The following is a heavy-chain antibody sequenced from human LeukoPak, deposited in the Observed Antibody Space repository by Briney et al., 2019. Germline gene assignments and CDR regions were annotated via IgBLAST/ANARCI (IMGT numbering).Heavy chain of an antibody. CDR1: GGSMRSYY. CDR3: ARTKSGWYYSDY. Sequence: SETLSLTCTVSGGSMRSYYWSWIRQPPGKGLELIGYVYYSGTANYNPSLESRVTILVDTSKNQFSLNLSSVTAAGTAVYYCARTKSGWYYSDYWGQGTLVSVSS. V-gene: IGHV4-59*08. J-gene: IGHJ4*02. CDR2: VYYSGTA. D-gene: IGHD6-19*01.